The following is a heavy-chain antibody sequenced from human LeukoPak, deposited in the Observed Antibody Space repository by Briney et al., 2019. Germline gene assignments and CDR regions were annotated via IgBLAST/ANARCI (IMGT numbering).Heavy chain of an antibody. CDR3: ARQRRQSSSWYQNWFDP. V-gene: IGHV4-39*01. D-gene: IGHD6-13*01. CDR1: GGSISSSSYY. J-gene: IGHJ5*02. Sequence: PSETLSLNCTVSGGSISSSSYYWGWIRQPPGKGLEWIGSIYYSGSTYYNPSLKSRVTISVDTSKNQFSLKLSSVTAADTAVYYCARQRRQSSSWYQNWFDPWGQGTLVTVSS. CDR2: IYYSGST.